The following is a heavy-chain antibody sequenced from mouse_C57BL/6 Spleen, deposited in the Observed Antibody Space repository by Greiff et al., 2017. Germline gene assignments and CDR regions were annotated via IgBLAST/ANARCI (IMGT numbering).Heavy chain of an antibody. Sequence: QVQLQQPGAELVRPGSSVKLSCKASGYTFTSYWMHWVKQRPIQGLEWIGNIDPSDSETHYNQKFKDKATLTVDKSSSTAYMQLSSLTSEDSAVYHCARLTTVVGYYAMDYWGQGTSVTVSS. CDR2: IDPSDSET. V-gene: IGHV1-52*01. D-gene: IGHD1-1*01. J-gene: IGHJ4*01. CDR1: GYTFTSYW. CDR3: ARLTTVVGYYAMDY.